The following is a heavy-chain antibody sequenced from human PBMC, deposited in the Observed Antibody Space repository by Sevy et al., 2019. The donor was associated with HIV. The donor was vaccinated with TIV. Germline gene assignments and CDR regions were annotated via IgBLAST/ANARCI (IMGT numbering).Heavy chain of an antibody. Sequence: GGSLRLSCAASGFTFSNYWMTWVRQAPGKGLEWVANIKPDGSQNYYVDSLKGRFTISRDNAKNSLYLQMGSLTDEDTAVYYGARDRRVEYGGSDYWGQGALVTVSS. V-gene: IGHV3-7*03. CDR2: IKPDGSQN. CDR3: ARDRRVEYGGSDY. D-gene: IGHD3-10*01. CDR1: GFTFSNYW. J-gene: IGHJ4*02.